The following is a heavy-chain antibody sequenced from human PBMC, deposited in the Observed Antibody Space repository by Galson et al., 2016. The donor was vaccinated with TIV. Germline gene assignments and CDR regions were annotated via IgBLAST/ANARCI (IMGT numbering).Heavy chain of an antibody. V-gene: IGHV4-39*07. Sequence: SETLSLTCTVSGASLTSVTDYWGWIRQPPGKGLQWIGTVYYSGSTYYNPSLESRVTMSRDTSTSQFSLNLGSVTAADTAVYYCARDCTSSTCRIYYYGMDVWGQGTTVTVSS. CDR1: GASLTSVTDY. CDR3: ARDCTSSTCRIYYYGMDV. J-gene: IGHJ6*02. CDR2: VYYSGST. D-gene: IGHD2-15*01.